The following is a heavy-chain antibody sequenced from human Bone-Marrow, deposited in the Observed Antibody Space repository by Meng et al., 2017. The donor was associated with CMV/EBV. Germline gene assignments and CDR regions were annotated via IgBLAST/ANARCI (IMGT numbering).Heavy chain of an antibody. CDR1: GVTFSSYS. Sequence: VSCQASGVTFSSYSISWVRQAPGQGLEWMGGIIPIFGTANYAQKFQGRVTITTDESTSTAYMELSSLRSEDTAVYYCAPWGSNWFDPRGQGTLVTVSS. V-gene: IGHV1-69*05. CDR3: APWGSNWFDP. D-gene: IGHD3-16*01. J-gene: IGHJ5*02. CDR2: IIPIFGTA.